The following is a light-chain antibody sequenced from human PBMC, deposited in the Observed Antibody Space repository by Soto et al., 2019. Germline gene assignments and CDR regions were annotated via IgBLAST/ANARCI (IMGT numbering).Light chain of an antibody. Sequence: QSVLTQPPSVSGAPGQTVTISCTGSKSNIGAGDNVHWYQQLPGAAPTLLIFGIFNRPSGVSERFSGSRSGASASLAIAGLQAEDEADYYCQSYDNSLSGSEVFGTGTKVTVL. J-gene: IGLJ1*01. CDR3: QSYDNSLSGSEV. CDR1: KSNIGAGDN. V-gene: IGLV1-40*01. CDR2: GIF.